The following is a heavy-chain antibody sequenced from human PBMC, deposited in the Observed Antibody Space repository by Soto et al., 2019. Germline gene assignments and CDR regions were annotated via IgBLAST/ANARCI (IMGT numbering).Heavy chain of an antibody. CDR2: ISHGGNT. CDR3: ARDTKTASGQWYFDL. CDR1: SDSIDSSDW. J-gene: IGHJ2*01. D-gene: IGHD1-26*01. Sequence: QAQLQESGPGLVKPSETLSLTCTVFSDSIDSSDWWNWVRQSPGRGLEWIGEISHGGNTNYNPSLMSRVTLSVDMSKNQFSLNVNSVTAADTAVYYCARDTKTASGQWYFDLWGRGTLVTVSS. V-gene: IGHV4-4*02.